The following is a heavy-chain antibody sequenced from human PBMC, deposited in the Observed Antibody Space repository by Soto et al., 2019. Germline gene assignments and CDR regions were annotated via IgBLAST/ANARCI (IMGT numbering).Heavy chain of an antibody. CDR1: GGSVSSGSYF. Sequence: SETLSLTCTVSGGSVSSGSYFWSWIRQPPGKGLEGIWYIYYSGSTNYNPSLKSRVTISVDTSKNQFSLKLSSVTAADTAVYYCARVWYYDSSGYSWFDPWGQGTLVTVSS. V-gene: IGHV4-61*01. CDR3: ARVWYYDSSGYSWFDP. D-gene: IGHD3-22*01. J-gene: IGHJ5*02. CDR2: IYYSGST.